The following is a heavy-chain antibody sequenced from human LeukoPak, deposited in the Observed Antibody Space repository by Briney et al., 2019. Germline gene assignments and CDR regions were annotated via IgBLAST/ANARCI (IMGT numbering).Heavy chain of an antibody. J-gene: IGHJ4*02. CDR3: AKGADTGIVGATTSDY. CDR2: IYSGGST. CDR1: GFTVSSNY. D-gene: IGHD1-26*01. Sequence: GGSLRLSCAASGFTVSSNYMSWVRQAPGKGLEWVSVIYSGGSTYYADSVKGRFTISRDNSKNTLYLQMNSLRAEDTAVYYCAKGADTGIVGATTSDYWGQGTLVTVSS. V-gene: IGHV3-66*01.